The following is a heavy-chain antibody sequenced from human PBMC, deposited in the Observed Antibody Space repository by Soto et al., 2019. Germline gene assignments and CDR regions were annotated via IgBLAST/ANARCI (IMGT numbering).Heavy chain of an antibody. CDR3: ARALAPGSIHYMYVDH. CDR2: FNPTGGRT. J-gene: IGHJ4*02. Sequence: QVQLVQSGAEVKKPGASVKVSCKASGYTFTSYYMHWVRQAPGQGLEWLGVFNPTGGRTSYAQKFQGRVTMTRDTYTSTVYMELSGLRSEDTAVYYCARALAPGSIHYMYVDHWGQGTLVTVLS. D-gene: IGHD2-8*01. V-gene: IGHV1-46*01. CDR1: GYTFTSYY.